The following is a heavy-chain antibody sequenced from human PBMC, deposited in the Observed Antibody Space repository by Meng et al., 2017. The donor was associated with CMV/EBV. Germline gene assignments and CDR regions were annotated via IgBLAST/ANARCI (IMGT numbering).Heavy chain of an antibody. CDR3: ARTNGYLPSYFDY. CDR2: ISSSSTYI. V-gene: IGHV3-21*01. Sequence: AASGFTFSDYGMNWVRQAPGKGLEWVSSISSSSTYIYYADSVKGRFTISRDNAKDSLSLQMSSLRAEDTAMYYCARTNGYLPSYFDYWGQGTLVTVSS. CDR1: GFTFSDYG. J-gene: IGHJ4*02. D-gene: IGHD5-24*01.